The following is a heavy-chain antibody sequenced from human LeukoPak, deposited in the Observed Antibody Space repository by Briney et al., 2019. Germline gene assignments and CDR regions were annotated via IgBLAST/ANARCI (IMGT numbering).Heavy chain of an antibody. D-gene: IGHD6-19*01. V-gene: IGHV4-59*01. CDR1: GGSISSYY. J-gene: IGHJ3*02. CDR3: ASIAVGAFDI. Sequence: PSETLSLTCTVSGGSISSYYWSWIRQPPGKGLEWIGYICYSGSTNYNPSLKSRVTISVDTSKNQFSLKLSSVTAADTAVYYCASIAVGAFDIWGQGTMVTVSS. CDR2: ICYSGST.